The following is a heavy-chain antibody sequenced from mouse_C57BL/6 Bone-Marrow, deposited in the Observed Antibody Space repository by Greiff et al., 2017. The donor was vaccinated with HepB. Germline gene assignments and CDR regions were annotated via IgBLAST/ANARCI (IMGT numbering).Heavy chain of an antibody. Sequence: EVQLQQSGPVLVKPGASVKMSCKASGYTFTDYYMNWVKQSHGKSLEWIGVINPYNGGTSYNQKFKGKATLTVDKSSSTAYMELNSLTSEDSAVYYCTRVLWLRPYYYAMDYWGQGTSVTVSS. V-gene: IGHV1-19*01. CDR2: INPYNGGT. J-gene: IGHJ4*01. D-gene: IGHD2-2*01. CDR3: TRVLWLRPYYYAMDY. CDR1: GYTFTDYY.